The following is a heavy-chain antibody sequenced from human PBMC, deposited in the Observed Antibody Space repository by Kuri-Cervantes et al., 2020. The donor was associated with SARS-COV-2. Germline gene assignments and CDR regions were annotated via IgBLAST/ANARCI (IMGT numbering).Heavy chain of an antibody. CDR1: GYSFTNYW. D-gene: IGHD2-2*01. V-gene: IGHV5-10-1*01. J-gene: IGHJ6*02. Sequence: KVSCKGSGYSFTNYWIGWVRQMPGKGLEWMGRIDPSDSYTNYSPSFQGHVTISADKSISTAYLQWSSLKASDTAMYYCGVPAAMLDYGMDVWGQGTTVTVSS. CDR3: GVPAAMLDYGMDV. CDR2: IDPSDSYT.